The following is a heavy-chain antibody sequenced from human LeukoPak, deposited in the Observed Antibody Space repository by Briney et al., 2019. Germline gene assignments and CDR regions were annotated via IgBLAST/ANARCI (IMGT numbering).Heavy chain of an antibody. CDR2: IIPIFGTA. CDR1: GGTFSSYA. J-gene: IGHJ1*01. V-gene: IGHV1-69*05. Sequence: SVKVSCKASGGTFSSYAISWVRQAPGQGLEWMGRIIPIFGTANYAQKFHGRVTITTDESTSTAYMELSSLRSEDTAVYYCARGPISFGDPIVQHWGQGTLVTVSS. CDR3: ARGPISFGDPIVQH. D-gene: IGHD2-21*02.